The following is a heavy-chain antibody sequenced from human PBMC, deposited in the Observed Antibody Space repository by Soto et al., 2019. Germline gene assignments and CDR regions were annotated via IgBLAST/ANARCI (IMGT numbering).Heavy chain of an antibody. Sequence: PGGSLRLSCKASGFTFRDYAMNWFRQAPGKGLEWVADISGSGDDARYADSVKGRFTISRDNSRNTLFLQMNRLRVDDTAVYFCGKERRGSGWSVCNFWGQGTLVTVSS. CDR3: GKERRGSGWSVCNF. CDR1: GFTFRDYA. CDR2: ISGSGDDA. D-gene: IGHD6-19*01. V-gene: IGHV3-23*01. J-gene: IGHJ4*02.